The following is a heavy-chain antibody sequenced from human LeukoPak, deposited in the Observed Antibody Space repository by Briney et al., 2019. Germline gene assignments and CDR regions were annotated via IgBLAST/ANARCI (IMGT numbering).Heavy chain of an antibody. CDR3: ARPYGSSNWDGYNYGY. J-gene: IGHJ4*02. D-gene: IGHD5-24*01. Sequence: SETLSLTCTVSGGSISSYYWGWIRQPPGKGLERIGSIYYSGSTYYNPSLKSRVTISVDTSKNQFSLKLSSVTAADTAVYYCARPYGSSNWDGYNYGYWGQGTLVTVSS. CDR1: GGSISSYY. V-gene: IGHV4-39*01. CDR2: IYYSGST.